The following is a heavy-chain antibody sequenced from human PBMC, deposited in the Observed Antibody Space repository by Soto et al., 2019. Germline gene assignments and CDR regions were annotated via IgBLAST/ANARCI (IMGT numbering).Heavy chain of an antibody. CDR3: ASVVQCCAGHLDCFDY. Sequence: GGSLRLSCAASGFTVISNYMSWVRQAPWKGLEWVSVIYSGGSTYYADSVKGRFTVSRDNSKNTLYLQMNSLRAEDTAVYYCASVVQCCAGHLDCFDYWGQGTLVTVS. CDR1: GFTVISNY. CDR2: IYSGGST. V-gene: IGHV3-66*01. D-gene: IGHD6-13*01. J-gene: IGHJ4*02.